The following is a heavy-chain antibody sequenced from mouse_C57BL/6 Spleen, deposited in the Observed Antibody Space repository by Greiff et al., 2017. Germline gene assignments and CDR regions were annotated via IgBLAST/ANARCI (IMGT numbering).Heavy chain of an antibody. CDR2: IDPSDSYT. D-gene: IGHD2-2*01. Sequence: VQLQQPGAELVMPGASVKLSCKASGYTFTSYWMHWVKQRPGQGLEWIGEIDPSDSYTNYNQKFKGKSTLTVDKSSSTAYMQLSSLTSEDSAVYYCASGGLRGYFDYWGQGTTLTVSS. CDR3: ASGGLRGYFDY. V-gene: IGHV1-69*01. CDR1: GYTFTSYW. J-gene: IGHJ2*01.